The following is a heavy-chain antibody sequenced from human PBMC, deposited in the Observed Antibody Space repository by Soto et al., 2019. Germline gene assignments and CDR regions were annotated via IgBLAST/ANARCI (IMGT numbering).Heavy chain of an antibody. CDR2: ISYDGSNK. J-gene: IGHJ4*02. Sequence: GGSLRLSCAASGFTFSSYGMNWVRQAPGKGLEWVAVISYDGSNKYYADSVKGRFTISRDNSKNTPYLQMNSLRAEDTAVYYCAKDYSSGWYVDFDYWGQGTLVTVSS. CDR1: GFTFSSYG. V-gene: IGHV3-30*18. D-gene: IGHD6-19*01. CDR3: AKDYSSGWYVDFDY.